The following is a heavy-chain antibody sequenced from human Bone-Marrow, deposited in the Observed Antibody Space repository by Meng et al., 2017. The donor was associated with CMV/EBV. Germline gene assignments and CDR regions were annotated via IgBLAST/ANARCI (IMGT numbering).Heavy chain of an antibody. CDR3: ARDSVPPVHAEGLDT. J-gene: IGHJ5*02. Sequence: GSLRLSCAVYGGSFSGYYWSWIRQPPGKGLEWIGEINHSGSRKYNPPLKSRVTISVDTSKNQVSLRLTSVSTADPALFYCARDSVPPVHAEGLDTWGQGTLVTVSS. CDR1: GGSFSGYY. D-gene: IGHD2-21*01. CDR2: INHSGSR. V-gene: IGHV4-34*01.